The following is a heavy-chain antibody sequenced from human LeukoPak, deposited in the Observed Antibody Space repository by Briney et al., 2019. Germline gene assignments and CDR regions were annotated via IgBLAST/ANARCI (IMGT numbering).Heavy chain of an antibody. CDR3: ARGGSYYDILTGYRSKGYFDY. CDR2: INHSGST. V-gene: IGHV4-34*01. CDR1: GGSFSGSY. D-gene: IGHD3-9*01. Sequence: SGTLSLTCAVYGGSFSGSYWSWIRQPPGKGLEWIGEINHSGSTNYNPSLKSRVTISVDTSKNQFSLKLSSVTAADTAVYYCARGGSYYDILTGYRSKGYFDYWGQGTLVTVSS. J-gene: IGHJ4*02.